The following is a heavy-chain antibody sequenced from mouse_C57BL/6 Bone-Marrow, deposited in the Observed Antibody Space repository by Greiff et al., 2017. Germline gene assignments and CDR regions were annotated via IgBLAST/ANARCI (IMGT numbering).Heavy chain of an antibody. CDR2: IHPYNGGP. V-gene: IGHV1-26*01. Sequence: EVQLQQSGPELVKPGASVKISCKASGYTFTDYYMNWVKQSHGKSLEWIGSIHPYNGGPSYNQKFKGKATLTVDKSSSTAYMELRSLTSEDSAYYDCARWMFAYGGQGTLVTVSA. CDR3: ARWMFAY. J-gene: IGHJ3*01. CDR1: GYTFTDYY.